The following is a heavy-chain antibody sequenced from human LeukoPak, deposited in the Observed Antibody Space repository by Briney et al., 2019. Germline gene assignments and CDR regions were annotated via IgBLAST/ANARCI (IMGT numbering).Heavy chain of an antibody. Sequence: GGSLRLSCAASGFTFSNYAMSWVRQAPGKGLEWVSAISGSGGSTYYADSVKGRFTISRDNSKNTLYLQMNSLRAEDTAVYYCAKTPRPDDYGDYGVAFDIWGQGTMVTVSS. J-gene: IGHJ3*02. CDR1: GFTFSNYA. V-gene: IGHV3-23*01. CDR2: ISGSGGST. D-gene: IGHD4-17*01. CDR3: AKTPRPDDYGDYGVAFDI.